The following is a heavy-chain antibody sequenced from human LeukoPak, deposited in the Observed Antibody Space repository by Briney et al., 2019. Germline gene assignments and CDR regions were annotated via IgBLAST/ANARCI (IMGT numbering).Heavy chain of an antibody. CDR2: ISESGSSV. CDR1: GFTFNNYA. Sequence: GGSLRLSCAASGFTFNNYAMNWVRQAPGKGLEWVSAISESGSSVYYADSVKGRFTISRDNSKNTLYVQVNSLGTEDTAAYYCAKGSYYDSSGSFYFDYWGQGTLVTVSS. CDR3: AKGSYYDSSGSFYFDY. J-gene: IGHJ4*02. D-gene: IGHD3-22*01. V-gene: IGHV3-23*01.